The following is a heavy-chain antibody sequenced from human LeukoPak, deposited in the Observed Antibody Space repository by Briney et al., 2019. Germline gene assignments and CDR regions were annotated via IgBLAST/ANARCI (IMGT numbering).Heavy chain of an antibody. D-gene: IGHD6-13*01. V-gene: IGHV3-33*08. CDR3: ARGQPGVAAAGNLDY. CDR2: IWSDGNNK. J-gene: IGHJ4*02. CDR1: GFTLDDYA. Sequence: TGGSLRLSCAASGFTLDDYAMHWVRQAPGKGLEWVAIIWSDGNNKYYADSVEGRFTISRDTSKNTLFLQMNSLRAEDTAVYYCARGQPGVAAAGNLDYWGQGTLVTVSS.